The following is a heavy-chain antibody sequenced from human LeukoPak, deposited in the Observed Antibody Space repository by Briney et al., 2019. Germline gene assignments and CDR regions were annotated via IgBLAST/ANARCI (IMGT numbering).Heavy chain of an antibody. CDR3: AKASGYSEN. Sequence: GGSLRVSCAASGFTFSSYAMSWVRQAPGKGLEWVSSISGSGGSTFYADSVKGRFTISRDNSKNTLFLQMNSLRADDTAVYYCAKASGYSENWGQGTLVTVSS. D-gene: IGHD5-12*01. CDR2: ISGSGGST. V-gene: IGHV3-23*01. CDR1: GFTFSSYA. J-gene: IGHJ4*02.